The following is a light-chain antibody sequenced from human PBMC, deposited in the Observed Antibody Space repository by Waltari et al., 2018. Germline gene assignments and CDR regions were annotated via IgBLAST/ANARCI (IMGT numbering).Light chain of an antibody. CDR1: QSVGTY. J-gene: IGKJ4*01. Sequence: EIVLTQSPAIQSFSPGERATLSCRASQSVGTYLAWYQQRPGQSPRLLIYDASYRATGIPARFSGSGSETDFTLTISSLQPEDFAVYYCQQRRSWPLTFGGGTRVQI. V-gene: IGKV3-11*01. CDR3: QQRRSWPLT. CDR2: DAS.